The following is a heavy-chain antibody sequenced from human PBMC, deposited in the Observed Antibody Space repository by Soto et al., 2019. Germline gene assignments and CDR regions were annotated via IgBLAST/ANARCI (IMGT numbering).Heavy chain of an antibody. Sequence: GSLMLSCAASGFTCSSYWIHWVRQTPGQGLLWVSQIKTDGSWVSYADSVKGRFTVSRDNAKNTMFLQMNSLRAEDTAVYYCARDLSWGSNWYYYMDVWGKGTTVTVSS. V-gene: IGHV3-74*01. J-gene: IGHJ6*03. D-gene: IGHD7-27*01. CDR3: ARDLSWGSNWYYYMDV. CDR1: GFTCSSYW. CDR2: IKTDGSWV.